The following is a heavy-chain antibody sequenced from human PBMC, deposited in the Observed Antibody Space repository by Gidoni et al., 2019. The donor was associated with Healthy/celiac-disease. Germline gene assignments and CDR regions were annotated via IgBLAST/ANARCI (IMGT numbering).Heavy chain of an antibody. CDR2: ISYDGSNK. Sequence: QVQLVESGGGVVQPGRSLRLSCAASGFTFSSYGMHWVRQAPGKGLEWVAVISYDGSNKYYADSVKGRFTISRDNSKNTLYLQMNSLRAEDTAVYYCAKDRTTGTKGYFDYWGQGTLVTVSS. CDR1: GFTFSSYG. V-gene: IGHV3-30*18. J-gene: IGHJ4*02. CDR3: AKDRTTGTKGYFDY. D-gene: IGHD1-1*01.